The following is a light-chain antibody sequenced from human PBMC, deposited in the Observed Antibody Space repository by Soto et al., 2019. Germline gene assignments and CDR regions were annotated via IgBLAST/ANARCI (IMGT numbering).Light chain of an antibody. Sequence: EVVLTQSPATLSLSPGERATLSCRASQSVSRHLAWYQQKPGQAPRLLILDASDRATGIPARFSGSGSGTNFNLTISSLEPEDFAVYYCQQRSNWPPVTFGGRTKVDI. J-gene: IGKJ4*01. CDR3: QQRSNWPPVT. CDR2: DAS. V-gene: IGKV3-11*01. CDR1: QSVSRH.